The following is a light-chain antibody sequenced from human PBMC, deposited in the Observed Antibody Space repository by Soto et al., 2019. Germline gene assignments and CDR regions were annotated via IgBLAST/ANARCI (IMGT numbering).Light chain of an antibody. CDR2: GNR. CDR3: QSYDSDFVV. Sequence: QSVLTQPPSVSGAPGQRVTISCTGNNSNLGAGYDVHWYQQLPGAAPKLVVFGNRNRPSGVPERFSGSKSGTSASLAITGLQAEDEADYYCQSYDSDFVVFGGGTKLTVL. V-gene: IGLV1-40*01. CDR1: NSNLGAGYD. J-gene: IGLJ2*01.